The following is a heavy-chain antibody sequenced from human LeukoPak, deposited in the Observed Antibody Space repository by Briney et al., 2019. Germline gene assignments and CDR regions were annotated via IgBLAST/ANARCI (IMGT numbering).Heavy chain of an antibody. Sequence: GGSLRLSCAASGFTFSNYEMNWVRQAPGRGLEWVSYISSSGLTMYYADSVKGRFTISRDNAKKSLYLQMNSLRAEDTAVYYCARGQLWQTGWFDPWGQGTLVTVSS. D-gene: IGHD5-18*01. V-gene: IGHV3-48*03. CDR2: ISSSGLTM. J-gene: IGHJ5*02. CDR3: ARGQLWQTGWFDP. CDR1: GFTFSNYE.